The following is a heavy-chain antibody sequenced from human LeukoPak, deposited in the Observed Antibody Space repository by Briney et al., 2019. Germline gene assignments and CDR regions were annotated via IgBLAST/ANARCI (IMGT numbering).Heavy chain of an antibody. CDR3: ARGLTYYDFWSGPSGDY. Sequence: SEPLSLTCAVYGGSFSGYYRSWIRQPPGKGLEWIGEINHSGSTNYNPPLKSRVTISVDTSKNQFSLKLSSVTAADTAVYYCARGLTYYDFWSGPSGDYWGQGTLVTVSS. CDR2: INHSGST. J-gene: IGHJ4*02. V-gene: IGHV4-34*01. D-gene: IGHD3-3*01. CDR1: GGSFSGYY.